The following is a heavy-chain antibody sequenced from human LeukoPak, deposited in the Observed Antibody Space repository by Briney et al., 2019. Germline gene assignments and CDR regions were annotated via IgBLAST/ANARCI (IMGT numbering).Heavy chain of an antibody. Sequence: GGSLRLSCVASGVIFKISAMGWVRQAPGKGLEWVSVISGSGGERDYAGSVRGSFTISRDNSKNTLYLQVNRLRAEDTTGDYCVRDENSCCKSSYCDVPCYNFYIYIDVWGKGATVTASS. J-gene: IGHJ6*03. V-gene: IGHV3-23*01. CDR3: VRDENSCCKSSYCDVPCYNFYIYIDV. CDR2: ISGSGGER. CDR1: GVIFKISA. D-gene: IGHD2/OR15-2a*01.